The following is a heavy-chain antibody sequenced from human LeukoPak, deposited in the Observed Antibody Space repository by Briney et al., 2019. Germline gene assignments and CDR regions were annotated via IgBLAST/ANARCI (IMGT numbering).Heavy chain of an antibody. D-gene: IGHD3-22*01. Sequence: GGSLRLSCAASGFTFTSYSMNWVRQAPGRGLEWVSYISSSSSTIYYADSVKGRFTISRDNAKNSLYLQMNSLKTEDTAVYYCTADVSESSGPSHDYWGQGTLVTVSS. CDR2: ISSSSSTI. CDR1: GFTFTSYS. CDR3: TADVSESSGPSHDY. J-gene: IGHJ4*02. V-gene: IGHV3-48*01.